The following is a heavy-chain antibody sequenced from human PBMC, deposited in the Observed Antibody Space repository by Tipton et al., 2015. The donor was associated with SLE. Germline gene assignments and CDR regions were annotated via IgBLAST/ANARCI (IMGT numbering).Heavy chain of an antibody. D-gene: IGHD3-22*01. CDR3: AKGHDSSGYPPY. CDR2: ISDSGGST. Sequence: SLRLSCAASGFTFSSYAMHWVRQAPGKGLEWVSAISDSGGSTYYADSVKGRFTISRDNSKNTLYLQMNSLRAEDTAVYYCAKGHDSSGYPPYWGQGTLVTVSS. J-gene: IGHJ4*02. CDR1: GFTFSSYA. V-gene: IGHV3-23*01.